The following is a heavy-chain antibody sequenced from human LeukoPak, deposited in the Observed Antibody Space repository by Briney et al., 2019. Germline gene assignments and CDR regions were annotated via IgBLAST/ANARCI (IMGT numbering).Heavy chain of an antibody. J-gene: IGHJ5*01. Sequence: GGSLRLSCAASGFTFSTYGMSWVRQSAGKGLEWVSGISGSATGGITNYADSVKGRFIISRDNYKNTLYLQMNSLRVEDTAVYYCANHRSAFEFWGQGTLVTVSS. CDR2: ISGSATGGIT. V-gene: IGHV3-23*01. CDR1: GFTFSTYG. CDR3: ANHRSAFEF.